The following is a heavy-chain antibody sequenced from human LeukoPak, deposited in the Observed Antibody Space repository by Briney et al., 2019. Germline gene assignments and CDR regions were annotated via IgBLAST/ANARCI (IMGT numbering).Heavy chain of an antibody. J-gene: IGHJ6*03. CDR2: INHSGST. D-gene: IGHD6-13*01. V-gene: IGHV4-34*01. CDR3: ARVLAAAGRRAYYYYVDV. CDR1: GGSFSGYY. Sequence: PSETLSLTCAVYGGSFSGYYWSWIRQPPGKGLEWIGEINHSGSTNYNPSLKSRVTISVDTSKNQFSLKLSSVTAADTAVYYCARVLAAAGRRAYYYYVDVWGKGTTVTVSS.